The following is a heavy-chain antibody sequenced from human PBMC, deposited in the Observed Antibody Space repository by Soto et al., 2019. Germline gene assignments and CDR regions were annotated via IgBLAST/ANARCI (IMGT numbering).Heavy chain of an antibody. CDR3: ARGGQGYYYGSGSYGLDAFDI. J-gene: IGHJ3*02. CDR2: ISSSSSTI. D-gene: IGHD3-10*01. CDR1: GFTFSSYS. Sequence: EVQLVESGGGLVQPGGSLRLSCAASGFTFSSYSMNWVRQAPGKGLEWVSYISSSSSTIYYADSVKGRFTISRDNAKNLLYLQMNGRGDEDKAVYYCARGGQGYYYGSGSYGLDAFDIWGQGTMVTVSS. V-gene: IGHV3-48*02.